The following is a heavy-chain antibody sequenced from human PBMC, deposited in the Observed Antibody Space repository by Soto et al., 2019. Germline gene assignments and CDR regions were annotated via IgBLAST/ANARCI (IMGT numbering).Heavy chain of an antibody. Sequence: EVQLVESGGGLVQPGGSLRLSCTGSGFAFSNYSMNWVRQAPGKGLEWVSYISSSSTNTYYAASVRGRFTISRDNAKNSHDLRMNSLKAEDTAVYYCARGTKGGSPPLWGQGTLVTVSS. D-gene: IGHD1-7*01. CDR2: ISSSSTNT. CDR3: ARGTKGGSPPL. V-gene: IGHV3-48*01. CDR1: GFAFSNYS. J-gene: IGHJ4*02.